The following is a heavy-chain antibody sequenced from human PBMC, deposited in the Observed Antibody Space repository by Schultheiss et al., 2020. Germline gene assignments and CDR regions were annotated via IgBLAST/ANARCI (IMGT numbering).Heavy chain of an antibody. CDR3: ARPAAPRTLNDAFDI. D-gene: IGHD6-13*01. Sequence: SQTLSLTCTVSGGSISSYYWSWIRQPPGKGLEWIGYIYYSGSTNYNPSLKSRVTISVDTSKNQFSLKLSSVTAADTAVYYCARPAAPRTLNDAFDIWGQGTMVTVSS. J-gene: IGHJ3*02. V-gene: IGHV4-59*08. CDR2: IYYSGST. CDR1: GGSISSYY.